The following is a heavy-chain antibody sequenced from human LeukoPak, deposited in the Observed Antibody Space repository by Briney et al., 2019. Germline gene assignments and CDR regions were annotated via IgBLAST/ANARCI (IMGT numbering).Heavy chain of an antibody. CDR3: ASFWQKVALDAFDI. Sequence: PSGTLSLTCTVSGGSISSANYYWGWIRQPPGKGLEWIGSVYNSGSTYYNPSLKSRVIVSLAMSQNQFSLRLTSVTAADTAVYYCASFWQKVALDAFDIWGQGTMVTVSS. CDR1: GGSISSANYY. CDR2: VYNSGST. D-gene: IGHD3-3*01. V-gene: IGHV4-39*07. J-gene: IGHJ3*02.